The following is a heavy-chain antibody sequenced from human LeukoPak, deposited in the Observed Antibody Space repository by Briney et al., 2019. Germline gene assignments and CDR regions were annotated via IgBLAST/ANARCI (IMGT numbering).Heavy chain of an antibody. D-gene: IGHD2-2*01. CDR1: GFTFSSYS. CDR3: ARGLPADY. CDR2: ISSSSSTI. V-gene: IGHV3-48*01. J-gene: IGHJ4*02. Sequence: GGSLRLSCAASGFTFSSYSMNWVRQAPGKGLEWVSYISSSSSTIYYADSVKGRFTISRDNAKNSLYLQMNSLRAEDTAVYYCARGLPADYWGQGTLVTVSS.